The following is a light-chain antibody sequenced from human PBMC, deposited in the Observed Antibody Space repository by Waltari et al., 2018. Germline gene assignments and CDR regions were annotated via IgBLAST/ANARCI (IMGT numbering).Light chain of an antibody. Sequence: QSVLTQPPSVSGAPGQRVTISCTGSRSNIGAGYDLPWYQQLPGTAPKLLIYGNSNRPSGVPDRFSGSKSGTSASLAITGLQAEDEADYYCQSYDSSLSGSVVFGGGTKLTVL. CDR1: RSNIGAGYD. J-gene: IGLJ2*01. CDR2: GNS. V-gene: IGLV1-40*01. CDR3: QSYDSSLSGSVV.